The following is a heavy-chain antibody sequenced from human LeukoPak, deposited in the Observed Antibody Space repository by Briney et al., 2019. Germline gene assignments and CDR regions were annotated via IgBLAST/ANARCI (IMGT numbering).Heavy chain of an antibody. CDR2: IYSGGST. Sequence: GGSLRLSCAASGFTFSSYAMSWVRQAPGKGLEWVSVIYSGGSTYYADSVKGRFTISRDNSKNTLYLQMNSLRAEDTAVYYCAREIAAAGTGLCPRANNWFDPWGQGTLVTVSS. V-gene: IGHV3-53*01. CDR3: AREIAAAGTGLCPRANNWFDP. D-gene: IGHD6-13*01. CDR1: GFTFSSYA. J-gene: IGHJ5*02.